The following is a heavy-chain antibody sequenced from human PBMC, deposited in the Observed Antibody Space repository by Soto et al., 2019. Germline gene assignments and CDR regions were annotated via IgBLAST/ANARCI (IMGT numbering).Heavy chain of an antibody. D-gene: IGHD3-9*01. CDR2: ISSNGGST. Sequence: GGSLRLSCAASGFTFSSYAIHWVRQAPGKGLEYVSAISSNGGSTYYANSVKGRFTISRDNSKNTLYLQMGSLRAEDMAVYYCATNYDILTGHTFLDYWGQGTLVTVSS. V-gene: IGHV3-64*01. J-gene: IGHJ4*02. CDR1: GFTFSSYA. CDR3: ATNYDILTGHTFLDY.